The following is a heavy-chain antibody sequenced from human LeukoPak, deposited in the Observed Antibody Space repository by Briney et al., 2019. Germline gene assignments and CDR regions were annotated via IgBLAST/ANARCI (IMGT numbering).Heavy chain of an antibody. Sequence: GGSLRLSCSASGFMFSSYAFHWVRQAPGKGQEWVAFIPYDGSNNDYADSVKGRFTISRDNSKSTLYLQMNSLRVDDTAVYYCARDPQRREFDYWGQGTLVTVSS. CDR1: GFMFSSYA. CDR2: IPYDGSNN. CDR3: ARDPQRREFDY. V-gene: IGHV3-30*04. J-gene: IGHJ4*02. D-gene: IGHD1-26*01.